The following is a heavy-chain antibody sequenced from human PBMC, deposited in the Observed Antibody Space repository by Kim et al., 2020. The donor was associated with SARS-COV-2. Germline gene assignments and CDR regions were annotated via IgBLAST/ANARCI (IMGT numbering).Heavy chain of an antibody. CDR1: GDSINAKKYY. V-gene: IGHV4-39*01. CDR2: VYYSGTT. D-gene: IGHD5-12*01. Sequence: SETLSLTCSVSGDSINAKKYYWGWIRQTPDKGLEWIAFVYYSGTTYYRPSFERRATISIDTSKNQFSLKLSSVTATDSAIYYCARLSGFESYEFYGLDVWGEGTAVDVS. J-gene: IGHJ6*02. CDR3: ARLSGFESYEFYGLDV.